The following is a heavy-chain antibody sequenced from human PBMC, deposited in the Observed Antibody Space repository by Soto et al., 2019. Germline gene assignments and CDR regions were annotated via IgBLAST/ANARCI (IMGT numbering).Heavy chain of an antibody. CDR2: IRSKAYGGTT. D-gene: IGHD3-22*01. CDR3: TRGSYYYDSSGYYPSIDY. J-gene: IGHJ4*02. V-gene: IGHV3-49*05. CDR1: GFTFGDYA. Sequence: EVQLVESGGGLVKPGRSLRLSCTASGFTFGDYAMSWFRQAPGKGLEWVGFIRSKAYGGTTEYAASVKGRFTISRDDSKSIAYLQMNSLKTEDTAVYYCTRGSYYYDSSGYYPSIDYWGQGTLVTVSS.